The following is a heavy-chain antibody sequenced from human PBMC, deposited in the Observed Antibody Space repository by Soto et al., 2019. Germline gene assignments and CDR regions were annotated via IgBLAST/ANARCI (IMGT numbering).Heavy chain of an antibody. CDR1: GYSFTSYW. V-gene: IGHV5-51*01. CDR3: ARQNGDYLYYYYMDV. Sequence: HGESLKISCKGSGYSFTSYWIGWVRQMPGKGLEWMGIIYPGDSDTRYSPSFQGQVTISADKSISTAYLQWSSLKASDTAMYYCARQNGDYLYYYYMDVWGKGTTVTVSS. CDR2: IYPGDSDT. D-gene: IGHD4-17*01. J-gene: IGHJ6*03.